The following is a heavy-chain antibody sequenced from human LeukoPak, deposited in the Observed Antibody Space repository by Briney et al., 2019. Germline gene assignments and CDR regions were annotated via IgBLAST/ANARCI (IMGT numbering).Heavy chain of an antibody. CDR3: ARVGPYYYGSGSPLDY. D-gene: IGHD3-10*01. V-gene: IGHV4-39*07. J-gene: IGHJ4*02. CDR2: IFYSGST. Sequence: PSETLSLTCTVSGGSINSTTSYWGWVRQPPGKGLEWIATIFYSGSTYYNPSLKTRVTMSLDTSKTQFSLKLRSVTAADTAVYYCARVGPYYYGSGSPLDYWGQGTLVTVSS. CDR1: GGSINSTTSY.